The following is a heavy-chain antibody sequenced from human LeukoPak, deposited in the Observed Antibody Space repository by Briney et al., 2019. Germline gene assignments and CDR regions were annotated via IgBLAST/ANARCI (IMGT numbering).Heavy chain of an antibody. V-gene: IGHV1-69*04. J-gene: IGHJ4*02. CDR2: IIPILGIA. D-gene: IGHD2-8*01. CDR3: ARAPGGGLMVYALDY. CDR1: GGTFSSYA. Sequence: GASVKVSCKASGGTFSSYAISWVRQAPGQGLEWMGRIIPILGIANYAQKFQGRVTITADKSTSTVYMELSSLRSEDTAVYYCARAPGGGLMVYALDYWGQGTLVTVSS.